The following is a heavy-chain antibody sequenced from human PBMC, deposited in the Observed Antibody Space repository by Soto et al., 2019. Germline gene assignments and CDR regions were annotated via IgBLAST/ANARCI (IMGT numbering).Heavy chain of an antibody. CDR2: IHHSGSI. J-gene: IGHJ6*03. CDR3: ARGWRYCCSTSCYVDYYYYYMDV. D-gene: IGHD2-2*01. CDR1: GDSISSDYYH. V-gene: IGHV4-30-4*08. Sequence: PSETLSLTCTVSGDSISSDYYHWTWIRQSPGKGLEWIGYIHHSGSILYNPSLKSRVTISVDTSKNQFSLHLTSVTAADTAVYYCARGWRYCCSTSCYVDYYYYYMDVWGKGTTVTVSS.